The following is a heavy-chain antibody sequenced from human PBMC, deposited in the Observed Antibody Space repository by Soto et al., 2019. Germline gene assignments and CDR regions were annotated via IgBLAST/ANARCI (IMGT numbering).Heavy chain of an antibody. Sequence: QVQLVESGGGVVQPGRSLRLSCAASGFSFTTYVMHWVRHAPGKGLEWVAVISHDGSYKYYGDAVKGRFTISRDTSKNAVYLEMNSLRPEDTAVYYCAKGLLAIVGTTLPRDAFNIWGQGTMVTVSS. D-gene: IGHD1-26*01. J-gene: IGHJ3*02. CDR1: GFSFTTYV. CDR2: ISHDGSYK. V-gene: IGHV3-30*18. CDR3: AKGLLAIVGTTLPRDAFNI.